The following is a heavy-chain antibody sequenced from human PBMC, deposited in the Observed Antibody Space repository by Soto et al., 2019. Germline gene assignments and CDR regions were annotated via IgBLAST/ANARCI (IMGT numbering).Heavy chain of an antibody. J-gene: IGHJ6*02. CDR2: IIPILGIA. Sequence: QVQLVQSGAEVKKPGSSVKVSCKASGGTFSSYTIGWVRQAPGQGLEWMGRIIPILGIANYAQKFQGRVTITADKSTSTAYMELSSLRSEDSAVYYCARTLTPGYYGMDVWGQGTTVTVSS. CDR1: GGTFSSYT. CDR3: ARTLTPGYYGMDV. V-gene: IGHV1-69*02. D-gene: IGHD3-10*01.